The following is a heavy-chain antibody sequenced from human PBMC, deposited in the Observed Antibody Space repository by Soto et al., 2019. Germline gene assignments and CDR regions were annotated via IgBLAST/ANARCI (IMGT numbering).Heavy chain of an antibody. J-gene: IGHJ6*03. V-gene: IGHV3-23*01. Sequence: PGGSLRLSCAASGFTFSSYAMSWVRQAPGKGLEWVSGISGSGGSTYHADSVKGRFTISRDNSKTTLYLQMNSLRADDTAVYYSVKGHNQFYYYSMDVWGKGTTVTVSS. CDR2: ISGSGGST. D-gene: IGHD1-1*01. CDR3: VKGHNQFYYYSMDV. CDR1: GFTFSSYA.